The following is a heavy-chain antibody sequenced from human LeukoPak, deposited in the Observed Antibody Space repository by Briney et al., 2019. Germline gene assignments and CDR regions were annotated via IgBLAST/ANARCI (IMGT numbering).Heavy chain of an antibody. CDR1: GGSFSGYY. CDR3: GRGLLVGAYY. Sequence: SETLSLTCAVYGGSFSGYYWSWIRQPPGKGLEWIGEINHSGSTNYNPSLKSRVTISVDTSKNQFSLKLSSVTAADTAVYYCGRGLLVGAYYWGQGTLVTVSS. V-gene: IGHV4-34*01. CDR2: INHSGST. D-gene: IGHD1-26*01. J-gene: IGHJ4*02.